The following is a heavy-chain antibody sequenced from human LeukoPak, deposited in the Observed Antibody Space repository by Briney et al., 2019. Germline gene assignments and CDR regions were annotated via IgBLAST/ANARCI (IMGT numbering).Heavy chain of an antibody. CDR3: ARAPPYYDFWSGYYTWFDP. J-gene: IGHJ5*02. V-gene: IGHV3-21*01. CDR1: GFTFSSYS. CDR2: ISSSSSYI. D-gene: IGHD3-3*01. Sequence: GGSLRLSCAASGFTFSSYSMNWVRQAPGKGLEWVSSISSSSSYIYYADSVKGRFTISRDNAKNSLYLQMNSLRAEDTAVYYCARAPPYYDFWSGYYTWFDPWGQGTLVTVSS.